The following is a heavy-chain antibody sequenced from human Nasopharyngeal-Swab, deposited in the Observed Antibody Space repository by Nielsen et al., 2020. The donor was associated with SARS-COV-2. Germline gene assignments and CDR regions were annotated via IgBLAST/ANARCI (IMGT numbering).Heavy chain of an antibody. J-gene: IGHJ4*02. CDR3: ARTRPSPYYYDSSGYYYPDFDY. CDR2: ISSSSSYI. Sequence: VRQAPGKGLEWVSSISSSSSYIYYADSVKGRFTISRDNAKNSLYLQMNSLRAADTAVYYCARTRPSPYYYDSSGYYYPDFDYWGQGTLVTVSS. D-gene: IGHD3-22*01. V-gene: IGHV3-21*01.